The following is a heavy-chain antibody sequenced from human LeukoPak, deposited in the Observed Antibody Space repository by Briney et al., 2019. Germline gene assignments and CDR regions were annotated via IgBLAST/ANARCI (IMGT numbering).Heavy chain of an antibody. D-gene: IGHD6-19*01. CDR1: GFSLSSYA. J-gene: IGHJ6*03. CDR3: ARNIAVAGRGDYMDV. CDR2: INRRGST. V-gene: IGHV4-34*01. Sequence: GSLRLSCTVSGFSLSSYAMSWVRRAPGKGLEWIGQINRRGSTNYNPSLKSRVTISIDTSKTQFFLKVSSVTAADTAVYYCARNIAVAGRGDYMDVWGKGTTVTISS.